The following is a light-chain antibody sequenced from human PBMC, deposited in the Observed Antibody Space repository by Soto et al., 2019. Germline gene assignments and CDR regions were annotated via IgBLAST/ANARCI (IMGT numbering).Light chain of an antibody. J-gene: IGKJ1*01. CDR3: QQFNSYWT. V-gene: IGKV1-5*03. Sequence: DIQMTQSPSTLSAYVGDRVTITCRASQSISSWLAWYQQKPGKAPKLLIYKASSLESGVPSRFSGSGSGTEFTLTISSLQPDDLATYYCQQFNSYWTFGQGTKVDIK. CDR2: KAS. CDR1: QSISSW.